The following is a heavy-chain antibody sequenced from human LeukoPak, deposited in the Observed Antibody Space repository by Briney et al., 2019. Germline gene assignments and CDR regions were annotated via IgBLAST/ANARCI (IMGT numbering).Heavy chain of an antibody. CDR3: ARGAAGGSGGIDY. CDR2: ISGSGTST. D-gene: IGHD6-13*01. Sequence: GGSLRLSCAASGLTFSNYAMTWVRQAPGKGLEWVSDISGSGTSTYYADSVKGRFTVSRDNSKNTVYLQMNTLRAEDTAVYYCARGAAGGSGGIDYWGQGTLVTVSS. CDR1: GLTFSNYA. V-gene: IGHV3-23*01. J-gene: IGHJ4*02.